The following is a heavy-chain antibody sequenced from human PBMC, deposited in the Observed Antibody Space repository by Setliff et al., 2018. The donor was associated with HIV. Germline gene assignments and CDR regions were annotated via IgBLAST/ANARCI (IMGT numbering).Heavy chain of an antibody. V-gene: IGHV3-7*01. J-gene: IGHJ6*02. CDR1: GFTFSSHW. Sequence: GGSLRLSCAASGFTFSSHWMVWVRQAPGRGLEWVANINRDGRDKNYVYSVKGRFTISRENAKNSMDLQMNSLRAEDTAIYYCARKLRPGHGVDVWGQGTTVTVSS. D-gene: IGHD3-10*01. CDR2: INRDGRDK. CDR3: ARKLRPGHGVDV.